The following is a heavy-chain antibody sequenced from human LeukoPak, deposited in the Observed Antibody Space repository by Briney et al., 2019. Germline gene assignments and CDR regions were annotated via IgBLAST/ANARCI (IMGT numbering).Heavy chain of an antibody. V-gene: IGHV4-59*01. CDR3: ARVYQSAEYYFDY. CDR1: GGSIDSYY. CDR2: IYYTGST. Sequence: PSETLSLTCTVSGGSIDSYYWSWIRQPPGKGLEWIGYIYYTGSTEYHPSLKSRVTISLDTSKNQFSLKLTSVTAADTAVYYCARVYQSAEYYFDYWGRGNLVIVSS. J-gene: IGHJ4*02. D-gene: IGHD2-2*01.